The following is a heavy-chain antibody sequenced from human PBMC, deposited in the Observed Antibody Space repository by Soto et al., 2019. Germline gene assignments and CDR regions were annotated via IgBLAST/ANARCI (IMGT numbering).Heavy chain of an antibody. CDR2: IKQDGSEK. J-gene: IGHJ6*02. D-gene: IGHD5-12*01. CDR1: GFTFSSYW. Sequence: EVQLVESGGGLVQPGGSLRLSCAASGFTFSSYWMSWVRQAPGKGLEWVANIKQDGSEKYYVDSVKGRFTISRDNAKNSLYLQMNSLRAEDTAVYYCARENSGYDYVGYGMDVWGQGTTVTVSS. CDR3: ARENSGYDYVGYGMDV. V-gene: IGHV3-7*03.